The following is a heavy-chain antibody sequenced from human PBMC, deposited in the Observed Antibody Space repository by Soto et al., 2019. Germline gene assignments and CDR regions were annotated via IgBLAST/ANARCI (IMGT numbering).Heavy chain of an antibody. CDR3: ERDKAARTFDY. CDR1: GFTFSSYA. Sequence: PGGSLRLSCAASGFTFSSYAMHWVRQAPGKGLEWVAVISYDGSNKYYADSVKGRFTISRDNSKNTLYLQMNSLRAEDTAVYYCERDKAARTFDYWGQGTLVTVSS. J-gene: IGHJ4*02. CDR2: ISYDGSNK. D-gene: IGHD6-6*01. V-gene: IGHV3-30-3*01.